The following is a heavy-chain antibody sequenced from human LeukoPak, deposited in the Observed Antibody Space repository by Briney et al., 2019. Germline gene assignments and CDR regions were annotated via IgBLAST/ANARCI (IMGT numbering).Heavy chain of an antibody. CDR2: MLYSGRT. CDR3: ARAGWYTLDN. Sequence: SETLSLTCTVSGGSISSGTYYWGWIRQPPGKGLEWVGSMLYSGRTFYNPSLKSRVTISLDTSKNQFSLKMSSMTAADTAVYYCARAGWYTLDNWGQGTLVTVSS. CDR1: GGSISSGTYY. D-gene: IGHD2-15*01. J-gene: IGHJ4*02. V-gene: IGHV4-39*07.